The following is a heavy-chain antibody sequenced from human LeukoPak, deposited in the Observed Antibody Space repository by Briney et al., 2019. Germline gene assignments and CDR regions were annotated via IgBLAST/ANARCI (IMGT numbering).Heavy chain of an antibody. CDR3: AREVVAEAGSYFDS. CDR2: IYYSGSS. CDR1: GGSISSYY. V-gene: IGHV4-59*01. Sequence: PSETLSLTCTVSGGSISSYYWTWIRQPPGKGLEWIGYIYYSGSSNYNPSLTSRVTISVDTSKNQFSLKLSSVTAADTAVYFCAREVVAEAGSYFDSWGQGTLVTVSS. D-gene: IGHD6-19*01. J-gene: IGHJ4*02.